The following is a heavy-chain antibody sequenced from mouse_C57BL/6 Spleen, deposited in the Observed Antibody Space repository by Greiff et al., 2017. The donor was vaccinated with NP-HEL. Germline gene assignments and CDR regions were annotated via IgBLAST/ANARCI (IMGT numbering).Heavy chain of an antibody. Sequence: QVQLQQSGAELVKPGASVKISCKASGYAFSSYWMNWVKQRPGKGLEWIGQIYPGDGDTNYNGKFKGKATLTADKSSSTAYMQLSSLTSEDSAVYFCARSCYGRGGYFDVWGTGTTVTVSS. J-gene: IGHJ1*03. CDR3: ARSCYGRGGYFDV. CDR1: GYAFSSYW. V-gene: IGHV1-80*01. CDR2: IYPGDGDT. D-gene: IGHD1-1*01.